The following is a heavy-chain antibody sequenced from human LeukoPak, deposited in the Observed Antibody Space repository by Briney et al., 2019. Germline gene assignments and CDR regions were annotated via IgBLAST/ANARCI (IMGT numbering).Heavy chain of an antibody. CDR3: ARHHYYDSSGYYY. J-gene: IGHJ4*02. Sequence: PSETLSLTCTVSGGSISSSSYYWGWIRQPPGKGLEWIGSIYYSGSTYYNPSLKSRVTISVDTSKNQFSLKLSSVTAADTAVYYCARHHYYDSSGYYYWGQGTLVTVSS. V-gene: IGHV4-39*01. CDR1: GGSISSSSYY. CDR2: IYYSGST. D-gene: IGHD3-22*01.